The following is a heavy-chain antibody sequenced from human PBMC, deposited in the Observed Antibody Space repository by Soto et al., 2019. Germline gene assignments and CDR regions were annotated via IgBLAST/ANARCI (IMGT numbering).Heavy chain of an antibody. CDR2: IYPGDSDT. D-gene: IGHD2-15*01. J-gene: IGHJ3*02. V-gene: IGHV5-51*01. Sequence: PGESLKISCKGSGYSFTSYWIGWVRQMPGKGLEWMGIIYPGDSDTRYSPSFQGQVTISADKSISTAYLQWSSLKASDTAMYYCARHHLVALYCTNGVCPLGYCSGGSCYWDAFDIWGQGTMVTVSS. CDR3: ARHHLVALYCTNGVCPLGYCSGGSCYWDAFDI. CDR1: GYSFTSYW.